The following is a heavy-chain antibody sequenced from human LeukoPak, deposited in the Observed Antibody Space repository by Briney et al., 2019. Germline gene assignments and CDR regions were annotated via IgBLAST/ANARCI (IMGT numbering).Heavy chain of an antibody. CDR2: INPSGGST. D-gene: IGHD2-2*02. Sequence: GASVKVSCKASGYTFTSYYMHWVRQAPGQGLEWMGIINPSGGSTSYAQKFQGRVTMTRDTSTSTVYMELSSLRSEDTAVYYCARDLYTGPYYYYYYMDVWGKGTTVTISS. J-gene: IGHJ6*03. V-gene: IGHV1-46*01. CDR1: GYTFTSYY. CDR3: ARDLYTGPYYYYYYMDV.